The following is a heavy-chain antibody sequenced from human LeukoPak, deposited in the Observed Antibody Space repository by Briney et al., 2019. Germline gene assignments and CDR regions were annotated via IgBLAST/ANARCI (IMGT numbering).Heavy chain of an antibody. CDR2: IYYSGST. D-gene: IGHD6-6*01. CDR3: ARDLTARRRGFDP. CDR1: GGSISSYY. J-gene: IGHJ5*02. Sequence: SETLSLTCTVSGGSISSYYWSWIRQPPGKGLEWIGYIYYSGSTNYNPSLKSRVTISVDTSKNQFSLKLSSVTAADTAVYYCARDLTARRRGFDPWGQGTLVTVSS. V-gene: IGHV4-59*01.